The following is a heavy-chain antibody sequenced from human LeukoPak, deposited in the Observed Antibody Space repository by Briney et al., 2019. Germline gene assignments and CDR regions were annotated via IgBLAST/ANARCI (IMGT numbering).Heavy chain of an antibody. V-gene: IGHV5-51*01. J-gene: IGHJ4*02. CDR1: GYRFTNYW. Sequence: GESLKISCKGSGYRFTNYWIGWVRQMPGKGLEWMGIIYPGDSDTRYNPSFQGQVTISVDKSISTAYLQWSSLKASDTAMYYCARHVPSSGWYWGQGTLVTVSS. CDR2: IYPGDSDT. D-gene: IGHD6-19*01. CDR3: ARHVPSSGWY.